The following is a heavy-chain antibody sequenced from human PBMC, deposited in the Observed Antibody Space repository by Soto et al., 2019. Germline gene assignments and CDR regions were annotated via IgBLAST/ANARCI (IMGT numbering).Heavy chain of an antibody. V-gene: IGHV3-30*03. D-gene: IGHD6-13*01. CDR1: GFTFSSYG. CDR3: ARVAAADYYYYYGMDV. CDR2: ISYDGSNK. J-gene: IGHJ6*02. Sequence: QVQLVESGGGVVQPGRSLRLSCAASGFTFSSYGMHWVRQAPGKGLEWVAVISYDGSNKYYADSVKGRFTISRDNSKNTLYLQMTSLRAEDTAVYYCARVAAADYYYYYGMDVWGQGTTVTVSS.